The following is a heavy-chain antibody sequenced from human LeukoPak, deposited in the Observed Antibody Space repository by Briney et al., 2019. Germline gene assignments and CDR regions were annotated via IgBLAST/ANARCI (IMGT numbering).Heavy chain of an antibody. CDR1: GYTFTSYG. Sequence: VASVTVSSKASGYTFTSYGISWVRQAPGQGIEWMGWISAYNGNTNYEQKLQGRVTITTDTSTSTAYMELRSLRSDDTAVYYCARDRDVVVPAAISLSIDYWGQGTLVTVSS. CDR3: ARDRDVVVPAAISLSIDY. J-gene: IGHJ4*02. V-gene: IGHV1-18*01. CDR2: ISAYNGNT. D-gene: IGHD2-2*02.